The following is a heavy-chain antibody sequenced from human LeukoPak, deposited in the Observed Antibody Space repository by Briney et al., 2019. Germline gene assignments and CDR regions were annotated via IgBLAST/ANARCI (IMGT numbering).Heavy chain of an antibody. J-gene: IGHJ4*02. CDR1: GFTFSSCA. V-gene: IGHV3-23*01. Sequence: GGSLGLSCAASGFTFSSCAMSWVRQAPGKGLEWVSAISGSGGSTYYADSVKGRFTISRDNSKNTLYLQMNSLRAEDTAVYYCALQGRILTDYWGQGTLVTVSS. CDR2: ISGSGGST. CDR3: ALQGRILTDY. D-gene: IGHD3-9*01.